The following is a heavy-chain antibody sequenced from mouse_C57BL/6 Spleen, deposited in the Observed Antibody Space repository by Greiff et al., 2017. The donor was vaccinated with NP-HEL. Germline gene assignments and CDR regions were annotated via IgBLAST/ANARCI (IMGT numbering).Heavy chain of an antibody. CDR1: GYTFTSYG. V-gene: IGHV1-81*01. CDR2: IYPRSGNT. Sequence: VKLMESGAELARPGASVKLSCKASGYTFTSYGISWVKQRTGQGLEWIGEIYPRSGNTYYNEKFKGKATLTADKSSSTAYMELRSLTSEDSAVYFCARDYGSSYGLDYWGQGTTLTVSS. D-gene: IGHD1-1*01. CDR3: ARDYGSSYGLDY. J-gene: IGHJ2*01.